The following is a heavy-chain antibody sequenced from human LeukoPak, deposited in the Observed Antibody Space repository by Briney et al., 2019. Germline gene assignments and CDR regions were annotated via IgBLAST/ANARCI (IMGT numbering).Heavy chain of an antibody. V-gene: IGHV1-18*01. Sequence: ASVKVSCKASGYTFTSYGISWVRQAPGQGLEWMGWISAYNGNTNYAQKFQGRVTMTRDTSISTAYMELSRLRSDDTAMYYCARGKQRGDFDYWGQGTLVTVSS. CDR1: GYTFTSYG. D-gene: IGHD1/OR15-1a*01. CDR3: ARGKQRGDFDY. J-gene: IGHJ4*02. CDR2: ISAYNGNT.